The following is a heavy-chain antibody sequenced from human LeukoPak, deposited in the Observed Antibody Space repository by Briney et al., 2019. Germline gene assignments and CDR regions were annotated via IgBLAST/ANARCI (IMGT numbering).Heavy chain of an antibody. CDR1: GFTFSSYA. Sequence: PGGSLRLSCAASGFTFSSYAMSWVRQAPGKGQEWVSAISGSGGSTYYADSVKGRFTISRDNSKNTLYLQMNSLRAEDTAVYYCAKAPGYSYGYPFDYWGQGTMVTVSS. D-gene: IGHD5-18*01. CDR2: ISGSGGST. V-gene: IGHV3-23*01. CDR3: AKAPGYSYGYPFDY. J-gene: IGHJ4*02.